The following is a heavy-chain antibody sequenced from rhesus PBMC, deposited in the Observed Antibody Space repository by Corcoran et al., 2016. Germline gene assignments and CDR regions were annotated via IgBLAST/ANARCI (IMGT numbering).Heavy chain of an antibody. CDR3: AREAGYSGGWFDC. J-gene: IGHJ4*01. D-gene: IGHD6-37*01. CDR2: ISYSGST. Sequence: QVQLQESGPGLVKPSETLSLTCAVSGGSLSSSYSYWRWIREAPGKGLEWIGYISYSGSTSYNPSLKSRITISRDTSKNQFSLKLSSVTAADTAVYYCAREAGYSGGWFDCWGQGVLVTVSS. CDR1: GGSLSSSYSY. V-gene: IGHV4-122*02.